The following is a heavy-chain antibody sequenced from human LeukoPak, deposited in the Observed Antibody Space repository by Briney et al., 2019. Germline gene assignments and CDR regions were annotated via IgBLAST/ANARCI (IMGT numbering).Heavy chain of an antibody. Sequence: GGSLRLSCAASGFTFDDYGMSWARQARGKWLEWVSGINWDGGSTGYADSVKGRFTISRDNAKNFLYLQMNSLRAEDTALYYCARTVSSAGWSDDAFDIWGQGTMVTVSS. V-gene: IGHV3-20*04. CDR3: ARTVSSAGWSDDAFDI. CDR1: GFTFDDYG. CDR2: INWDGGST. D-gene: IGHD6-19*01. J-gene: IGHJ3*02.